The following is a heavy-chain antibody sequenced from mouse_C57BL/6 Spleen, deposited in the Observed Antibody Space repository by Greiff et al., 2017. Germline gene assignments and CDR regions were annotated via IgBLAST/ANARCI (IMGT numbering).Heavy chain of an antibody. CDR1: GYSFTGYY. Sequence: VQLQQSGPELVKPGASVKISCKASGYSFTGYYMNWVKQSPEKSLEWIGEINPSTGGTTYNQKFKAKATLTVDKSSSTAYMQLKSLTSEDSAVYYCARSLYGNYGVYYYAMDYWGQGTSVTVSS. D-gene: IGHD2-10*02. V-gene: IGHV1-42*01. J-gene: IGHJ4*01. CDR2: INPSTGGT. CDR3: ARSLYGNYGVYYYAMDY.